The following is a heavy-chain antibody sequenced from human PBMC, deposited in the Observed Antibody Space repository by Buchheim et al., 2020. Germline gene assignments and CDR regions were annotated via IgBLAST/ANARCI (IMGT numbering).Heavy chain of an antibody. V-gene: IGHV3-66*01. CDR3: ARASKHSYGYEHYYGMDV. J-gene: IGHJ6*02. CDR1: GFTVSSNY. Sequence: EVQLVESGGGLVQPGGSLRLSCAASGFTVSSNYMSWVRQAPGKGLEWVSFSYSGGSTYYADSVKGRFTISRDNSKNTLYLQMNSLRAEDTAVYYCARASKHSYGYEHYYGMDVWGQGTT. CDR2: SYSGGST. D-gene: IGHD5-18*01.